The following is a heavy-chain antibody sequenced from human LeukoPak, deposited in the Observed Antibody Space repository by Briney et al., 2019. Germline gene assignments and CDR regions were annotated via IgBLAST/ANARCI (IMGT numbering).Heavy chain of an antibody. CDR3: ARYRDYAFDY. J-gene: IGHJ4*02. Sequence: GGSLRLSCAAPGFTFSSYSMNWVRQAPGKGLEWISYISTTSVMYYADSVKGRFTISKDNAKNSLYLQMNSLRDEDTAVYYCARYRDYAFDYWGQGTLVTVSS. CDR2: ISTTSVM. V-gene: IGHV3-48*02. CDR1: GFTFSSYS. D-gene: IGHD4-17*01.